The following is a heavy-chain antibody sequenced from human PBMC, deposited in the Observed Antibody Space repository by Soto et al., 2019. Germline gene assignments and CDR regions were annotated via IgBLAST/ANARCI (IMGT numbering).Heavy chain of an antibody. CDR1: GGSVSSGSYY. V-gene: IGHV4-61*01. D-gene: IGHD1-1*01. CDR3: ARERTDDGRSVDWFDP. CDR2: IYYSGST. J-gene: IGHJ5*02. Sequence: TSETLSLTCTVSGGSVSSGSYYWSWIRQPPRKGLEWIGYIYYSGSTNYNPSLKSRVTISVDKSKNQFSLKLSSVTAADTAVYYCARERTDDGRSVDWFDPWGQGTLVTVSS.